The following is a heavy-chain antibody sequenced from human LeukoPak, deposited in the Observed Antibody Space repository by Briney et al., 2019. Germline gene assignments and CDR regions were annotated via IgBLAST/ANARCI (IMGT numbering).Heavy chain of an antibody. D-gene: IGHD6-6*01. CDR2: IYYSGST. V-gene: IGHV4-59*01. Sequence: SETLSLTCTVSGGSISSYYWSWIRQPPGKGLEWIGYIYYSGSTNYNPSLKSRVTISVDTSKNQFSLKLSSVTAADTAVYYCARDLGIAARPGWFDPWGQGTLVTVSS. CDR1: GGSISSYY. CDR3: ARDLGIAARPGWFDP. J-gene: IGHJ5*02.